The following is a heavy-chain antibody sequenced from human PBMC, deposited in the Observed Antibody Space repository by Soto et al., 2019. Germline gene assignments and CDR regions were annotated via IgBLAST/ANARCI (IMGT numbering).Heavy chain of an antibody. Sequence: PSETLSLTCAVYGGSLSGNYWSWIRQPPGKGLEWIGEIHHSGTTNYNPSLKSRVTISVDTSKNQFSLKLSSVTAADTAVYYCARDRGGPTLPGLRGNWFDPWGQGTLVTVSS. V-gene: IGHV4-34*01. CDR3: ARDRGGPTLPGLRGNWFDP. CDR2: IHHSGTT. CDR1: GGSLSGNY. J-gene: IGHJ5*02.